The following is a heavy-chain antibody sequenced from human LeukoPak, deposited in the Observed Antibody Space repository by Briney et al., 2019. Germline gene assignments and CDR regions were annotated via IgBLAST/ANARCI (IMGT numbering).Heavy chain of an antibody. Sequence: PAGRSLRLSCAASGFTFSSYGMHWVRQAPGKGLECVAIISYDGSNKYYTDSVKGRFTISRDNSKNTLYLQMNSLRAEDTAVYYCAKSGIEAAGSLVYFDYWGQGTLVTASS. CDR3: AKSGIEAAGSLVYFDY. J-gene: IGHJ4*02. V-gene: IGHV3-30*18. D-gene: IGHD6-13*01. CDR2: ISYDGSNK. CDR1: GFTFSSYG.